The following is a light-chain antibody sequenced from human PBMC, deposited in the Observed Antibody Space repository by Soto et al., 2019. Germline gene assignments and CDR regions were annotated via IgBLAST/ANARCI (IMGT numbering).Light chain of an antibody. CDR2: DAS. V-gene: IGKV3-11*01. CDR1: QSVSSS. Sequence: EIVLTQSPATLSLSPGERATLSCRASQSVSSSLAWYQQKPGQTPRLLIYDASNRATGIPARFSGSGSGTDFTLTVSSLEPEYFAVYYCQQRSSWPLTFGGGTKVEIK. J-gene: IGKJ4*01. CDR3: QQRSSWPLT.